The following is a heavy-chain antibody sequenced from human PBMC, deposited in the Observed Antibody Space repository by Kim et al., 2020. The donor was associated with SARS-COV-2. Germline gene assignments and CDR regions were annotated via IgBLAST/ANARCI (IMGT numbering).Heavy chain of an antibody. CDR1: GGSISSGGYY. CDR2: IYYSGST. J-gene: IGHJ6*02. V-gene: IGHV4-31*03. Sequence: SETLSLTCTVSGGSISSGGYYWSWIRQHPGKGREWTGYIYYSGSTYYNPSLKSRVTRTVDTSKNQFSLKLSSVTAADTAVYYCACDRYYDYVWGREGMDVWGQGTTVTVSS. D-gene: IGHD3-16*01. CDR3: ACDRYYDYVWGREGMDV.